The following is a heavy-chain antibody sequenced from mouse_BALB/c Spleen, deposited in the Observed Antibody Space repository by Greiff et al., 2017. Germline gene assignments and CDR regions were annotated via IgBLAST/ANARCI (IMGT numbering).Heavy chain of an antibody. CDR3: AREGLRRGFDY. J-gene: IGHJ2*01. D-gene: IGHD2-2*01. V-gene: IGHV1S137*01. CDR2: ISTYYGDA. Sequence: QVHVKQSGAELVRPGVSVKISCKGSGYTFTDYAMHWVKQSHAKSLEWIGVISTYYGDASYNQKFKGKATMTVDKSSSTAYMELARLTSEDSAIYYCAREGLRRGFDYWGQGTTLTVSS. CDR1: GYTFTDYA.